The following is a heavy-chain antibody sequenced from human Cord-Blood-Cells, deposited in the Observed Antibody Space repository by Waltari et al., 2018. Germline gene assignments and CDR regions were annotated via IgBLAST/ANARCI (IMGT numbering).Heavy chain of an antibody. D-gene: IGHD6-13*01. V-gene: IGHV1-69*01. CDR2: IIPIFGTA. CDR3: ARDRQPPRYSSSWYWFDP. J-gene: IGHJ5*02. Sequence: QVQLVQSGAEVKKPGSSVKVSCKASGGTFSSYAISWVRQAPGHGLEWMGGIIPIFGTANYAQKFQGRVTITADESTSTAYMELSSLRSEDTAVYYCARDRQPPRYSSSWYWFDPWGQGTLVTVSS. CDR1: GGTFSSYA.